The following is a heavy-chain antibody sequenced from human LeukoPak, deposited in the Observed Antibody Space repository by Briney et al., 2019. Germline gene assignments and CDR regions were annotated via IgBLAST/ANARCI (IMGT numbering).Heavy chain of an antibody. CDR3: ATSYDSSGYYYRTDAFDI. CDR2: IYPGDSDT. V-gene: IGHV5-51*01. J-gene: IGHJ3*02. CDR1: GYSFTSYW. D-gene: IGHD3-22*01. Sequence: GESLKISCKGSGYSFTSYWIGWVRQMPGKGLEGMGIIYPGDSDTRYSPSFQGQVTISADKTINTAYLQWSSLKASDTAMYYCATSYDSSGYYYRTDAFDIWGQGTMVTVSS.